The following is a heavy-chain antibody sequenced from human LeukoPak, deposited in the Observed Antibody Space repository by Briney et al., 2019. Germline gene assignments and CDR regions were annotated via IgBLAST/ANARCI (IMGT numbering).Heavy chain of an antibody. D-gene: IGHD1-26*01. CDR1: GFTFSSYA. J-gene: IGHJ4*02. CDR2: ISYDGSNK. Sequence: GRSLRLSCAASGFTFSSYAMHWVRQAPGKGLEWVAVISYDGSNKYYADSVKDRFTISRDNSKNTLYLQMNSLRAEDTAVYYCARSLFGSYFDYWGQGTLVTVSS. V-gene: IGHV3-30-3*01. CDR3: ARSLFGSYFDY.